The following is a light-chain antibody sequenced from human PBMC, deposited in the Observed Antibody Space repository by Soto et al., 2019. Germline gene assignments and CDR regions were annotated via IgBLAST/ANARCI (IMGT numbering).Light chain of an antibody. CDR1: LSVSTY. V-gene: IGKV3-15*01. CDR2: GAS. CDR3: QQYNNWPPWT. J-gene: IGKJ1*01. Sequence: EIVLAQSPATLSLSPGERATLSCRASLSVSTYVAWYQQKPGQAPRLLIYGASTRATGIPARFSGSGSGTEFTLTISSLQSEDFAVYYCQQYNNWPPWTFGQGTKVDI.